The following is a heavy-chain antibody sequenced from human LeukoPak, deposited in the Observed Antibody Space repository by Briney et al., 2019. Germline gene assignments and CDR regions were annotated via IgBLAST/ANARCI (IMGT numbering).Heavy chain of an antibody. J-gene: IGHJ6*03. V-gene: IGHV4-39*01. Sequence: PSETLSLTCTVSGGSISSSSYYWGWIRQPPGKGLGWIGSIYYSGSTYYNPSLKSRVTISVDTSKNQFSLKLSSVTAADTAVYYCARTSTEPKLDYYYYYMDVWGKGTTVTVSS. D-gene: IGHD1-14*01. CDR3: ARTSTEPKLDYYYYYMDV. CDR2: IYYSGST. CDR1: GGSISSSSYY.